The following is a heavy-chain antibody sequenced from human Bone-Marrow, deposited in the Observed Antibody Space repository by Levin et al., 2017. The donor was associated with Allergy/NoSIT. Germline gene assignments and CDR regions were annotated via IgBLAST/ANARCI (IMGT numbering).Heavy chain of an antibody. V-gene: IGHV1-69*13. Sequence: ASVKVSCKASGGTFSSYAISWVRQAPGQGLEWMGGIIPIFGTANYAQKFQGRVTITADESTSTAYMELSSLRSEDTAVYYCARATIQRLAARPRYYCYGMDVWGQGTTVTVSS. D-gene: IGHD6-6*01. CDR3: ARATIQRLAARPRYYCYGMDV. CDR2: IIPIFGTA. J-gene: IGHJ6*02. CDR1: GGTFSSYA.